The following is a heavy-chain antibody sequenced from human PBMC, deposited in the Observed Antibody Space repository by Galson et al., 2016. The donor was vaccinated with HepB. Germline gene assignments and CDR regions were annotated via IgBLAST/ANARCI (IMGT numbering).Heavy chain of an antibody. Sequence: SETLSLTCTVSGASVSTTSYYWVWVRQPPGKGLDWIGSHYYSGGGFYSPSLKSRVTISVDTSKNQFSLNLNSVTAADTAVYYCARGGYFDWFNDLDSYAMDVWGQGTTVTVS. D-gene: IGHD3-9*01. J-gene: IGHJ6*02. CDR2: HYYSGGG. CDR3: ARGGYFDWFNDLDSYAMDV. V-gene: IGHV4-39*01. CDR1: GASVSTTSYY.